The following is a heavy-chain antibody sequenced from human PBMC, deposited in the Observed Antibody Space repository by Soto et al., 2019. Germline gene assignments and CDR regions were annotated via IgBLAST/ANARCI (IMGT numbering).Heavy chain of an antibody. CDR1: GFSLTTHGMG. D-gene: IGHD3-22*01. J-gene: IGHJ5*01. Sequence: QITLKESGPTLVKPTQTLTLTCTFSGFSLTTHGMGVGWVRQPPGKALEWLALIYWNDDKYDTPSLESRLTITKDTAKSQVVLTVTNIDPAHTVTYFCAQSPAYYTDRRRQMAGASDTWGHGTLGTV. CDR3: AQSPAYYTDRRRQMAGASDT. CDR2: IYWNDDK. V-gene: IGHV2-5*01.